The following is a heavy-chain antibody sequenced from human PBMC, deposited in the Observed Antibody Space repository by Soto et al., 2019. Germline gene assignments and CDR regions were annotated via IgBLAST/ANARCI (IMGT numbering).Heavy chain of an antibody. V-gene: IGHV4-59*12. CDR2: IYHSGST. CDR3: AGGITVAGPSRDGFDI. Sequence: SETLSLTCTVSGGSISSYYWSWIRQPPGKGLEWIGEIYHSGSTNKNPSLKSRVTISIDKSTNQFSLNLSSVTAADTAVYYCAGGITVAGPSRDGFDIWGQGTMVTVSS. CDR1: GGSISSYY. J-gene: IGHJ3*02. D-gene: IGHD6-19*01.